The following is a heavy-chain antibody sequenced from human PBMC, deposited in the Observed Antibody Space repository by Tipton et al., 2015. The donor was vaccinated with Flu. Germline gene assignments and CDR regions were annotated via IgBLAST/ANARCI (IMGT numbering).Heavy chain of an antibody. CDR1: GFTFSSYA. Sequence: SLRLSCVASGFTFSSYAMSWVRQVPGKGLEWVSVISGSGGSTYYADSVKGRFTISRDNSKNTLYLHMSRLRAEDTAVYFCARIDTSTWALNEYFRHWGQGTLVTVSS. V-gene: IGHV3-23*01. J-gene: IGHJ1*01. D-gene: IGHD2-15*01. CDR2: ISGSGGST. CDR3: ARIDTSTWALNEYFRH.